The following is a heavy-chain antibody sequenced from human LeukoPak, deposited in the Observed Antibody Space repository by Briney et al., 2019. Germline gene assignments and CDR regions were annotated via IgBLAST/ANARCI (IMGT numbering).Heavy chain of an antibody. J-gene: IGHJ6*03. CDR1: GYSFTSYW. V-gene: IGHV5-51*01. CDR3: ARQGYDILTGYMDV. CDR2: IYPGDTDP. D-gene: IGHD3-9*01. Sequence: GESLKISCKGSGYSFTSYWIGWVRQMPGKGQGWMGIIYPGDTDPTYSPSFQCQVTISADKSISTAYLQWSSLKASDTAMYYCARQGYDILTGYMDVWGKGTTVTVSS.